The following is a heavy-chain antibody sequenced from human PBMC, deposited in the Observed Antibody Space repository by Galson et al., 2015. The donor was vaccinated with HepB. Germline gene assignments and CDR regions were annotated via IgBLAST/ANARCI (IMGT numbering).Heavy chain of an antibody. V-gene: IGHV1-69*13. J-gene: IGHJ4*02. CDR3: AREGMAAPSNPVDY. CDR1: GGTFSTYT. Sequence: SVKVSCKASGGTFSTYTIGWVRQAPGQGLEWMGGITPIFGTANYAQKFQGRVTITADESTSTAYMELSSLRSEDTAVYYCAREGMAAPSNPVDYWGQGTLVTVSS. D-gene: IGHD6-13*01. CDR2: ITPIFGTA.